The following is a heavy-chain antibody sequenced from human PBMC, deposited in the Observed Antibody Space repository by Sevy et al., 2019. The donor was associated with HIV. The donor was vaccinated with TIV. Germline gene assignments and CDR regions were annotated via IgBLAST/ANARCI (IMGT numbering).Heavy chain of an antibody. CDR3: ARESGSSSWYFHY. CDR1: GGSISSYY. V-gene: IGHV4-59*01. J-gene: IGHJ4*02. Sequence: SETLSLTCTVSGGSISSYYWSWIRQPPGKGLEWIGYIYYSGSTNYNPSLKSRVTISVDTSKNQFSLTLSSVTAADTALYYCARESGSSSWYFHYWGQGTLVTVSS. CDR2: IYYSGST. D-gene: IGHD6-13*01.